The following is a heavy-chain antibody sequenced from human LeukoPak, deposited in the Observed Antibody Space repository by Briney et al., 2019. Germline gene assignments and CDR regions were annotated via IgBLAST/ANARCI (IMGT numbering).Heavy chain of an antibody. CDR3: ARDPSKGNYYDSRGYIDY. Sequence: GGSLRLSCAASGFTFSSYSMNWVRQAPGKGLEWVSYISSSSSTIYYADSVKGRFTISRDNAKNSLYLQMNSLRAEDTAVYYCARDPSKGNYYDSRGYIDYWGQGTLVTVSS. V-gene: IGHV3-48*01. D-gene: IGHD3-22*01. CDR1: GFTFSSYS. CDR2: ISSSSSTI. J-gene: IGHJ4*02.